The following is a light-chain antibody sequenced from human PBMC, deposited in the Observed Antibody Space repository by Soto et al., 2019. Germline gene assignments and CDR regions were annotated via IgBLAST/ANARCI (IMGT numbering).Light chain of an antibody. CDR3: QQYNSYSPWT. CDR2: KAS. CDR1: QSISSW. V-gene: IGKV1-5*03. Sequence: DIQKTQSPSTLSASVGDRVTITCRASQSISSWLAWYQQKPGKAPKLLIYKASSLESRVPSMFSGSGSGTEFTLTISSLQPDDFATYYCQQYNSYSPWTVGQGTKVDSK. J-gene: IGKJ1*01.